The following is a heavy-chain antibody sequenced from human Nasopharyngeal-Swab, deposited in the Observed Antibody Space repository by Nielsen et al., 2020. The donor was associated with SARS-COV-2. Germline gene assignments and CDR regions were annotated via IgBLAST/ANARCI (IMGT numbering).Heavy chain of an antibody. J-gene: IGHJ6*03. Sequence: GESLKISCAASGFTFSAFWMSWVRQAPGRGLEWEANIKEDGNEQYYADSVKGRFTISRDNGKNPLFLEMNSLRAEDTAIYYCFIGHYMDSWGKGTAVIVSS. CDR1: GFTFSAFW. CDR2: IKEDGNEQ. V-gene: IGHV3-7*01. CDR3: FIGHYMDS.